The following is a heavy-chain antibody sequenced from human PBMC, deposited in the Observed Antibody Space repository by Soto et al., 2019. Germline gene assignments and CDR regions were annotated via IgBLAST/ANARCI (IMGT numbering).Heavy chain of an antibody. V-gene: IGHV1-69*01. J-gene: IGHJ5*02. CDR2: IIPIFGKT. Sequence: QLQLVQSGAEGKKPGSSVNVSCKASGGTFSRFAFSWVRKAPGQGREWMGDIIPIFGKTSYAQKFQGRVTMTAHESTFTAYLELSRLTSADTAVYDCARGDNHQLLRGWFDPLGQGTTVIVSS. CDR3: ARGDNHQLLRGWFDP. CDR1: GGTFSRFA. D-gene: IGHD2-2*01.